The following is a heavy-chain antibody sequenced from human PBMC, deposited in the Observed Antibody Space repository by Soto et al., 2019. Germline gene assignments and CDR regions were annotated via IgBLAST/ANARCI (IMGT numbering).Heavy chain of an antibody. V-gene: IGHV1-18*04. J-gene: IGHJ5*02. CDR3: ARWRGLLWFGELSP. CDR1: GYTFTTYG. Sequence: ASVKVSCKTSGYTFTTYGVSWVRQAPGQGLEWMGWISAYNGNTNYAQKLQGRVTMTRDTSISTAYMELSRLRSDDTAVYYCARWRGLLWFGELSPWGQGTLVTVSS. CDR2: ISAYNGNT. D-gene: IGHD3-10*01.